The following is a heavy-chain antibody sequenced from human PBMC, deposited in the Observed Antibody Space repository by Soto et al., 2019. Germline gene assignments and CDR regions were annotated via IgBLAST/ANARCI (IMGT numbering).Heavy chain of an antibody. CDR3: ARDPRGYCSGGSCYSGFDP. J-gene: IGHJ5*02. CDR1: GYTFTGYY. Sequence: ASVKVSCKASGYTFTGYYMHWVRQAPGQGLEWMGWINPNSGGANYAQKFQGRVTMTRDTSISTAYMELSRLRSDDTAVYYCARDPRGYCSGGSCYSGFDPWGQGTLVTVSS. D-gene: IGHD2-15*01. V-gene: IGHV1-2*02. CDR2: INPNSGGA.